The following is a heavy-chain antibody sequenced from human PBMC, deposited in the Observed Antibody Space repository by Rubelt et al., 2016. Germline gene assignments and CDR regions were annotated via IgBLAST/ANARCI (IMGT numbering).Heavy chain of an antibody. CDR3: AKATSLFGVVIQGGYFDY. CDR1: GFTFDDYG. V-gene: IGHV3-20*04. J-gene: IGHJ4*02. D-gene: IGHD3-3*01. Sequence: EVQLVESGGGVVRPGGSLRLSCAASGFTFDDYGMSWVRQVPGKGLEWVSVNGGLTIAGDNAKNSLYLQMNSLRAEDTAVYYCAKATSLFGVVIQGGYFDYWGQGTLVTVSS.